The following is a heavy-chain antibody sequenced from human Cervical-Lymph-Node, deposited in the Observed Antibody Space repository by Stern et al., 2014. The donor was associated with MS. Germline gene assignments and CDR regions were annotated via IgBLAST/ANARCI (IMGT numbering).Heavy chain of an antibody. CDR2: IYTSGST. CDR1: GGSISSGSYY. CDR3: ARDRHYDSSGYYSSWFDP. J-gene: IGHJ5*02. V-gene: IGHV4-61*02. Sequence: QLQLQESGPGLVKPSQTLSLTCTVSGGSISSGSYYWSWIRQPAGKGLEWIGRIYTSGSTNYNPSLKSRVTISVDTSKNQFSLKLSSVTAADTAVYYCARDRHYDSSGYYSSWFDPWGQGTLVTVSS. D-gene: IGHD3-22*01.